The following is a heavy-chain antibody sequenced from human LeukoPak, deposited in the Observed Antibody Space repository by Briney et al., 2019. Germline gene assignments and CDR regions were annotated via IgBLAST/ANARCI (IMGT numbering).Heavy chain of an antibody. CDR1: GDSVSSNSAA. J-gene: IGHJ3*02. CDR3: AREKHCSGGSCYDAFDI. D-gene: IGHD2-15*01. V-gene: IGHV6-1*01. Sequence: SRTLSLTCAISGDSVSSNSAAWNWIRQSPSRGLEWLGRTYYRSKWYNDYAVSVKSRITINPDTSKNQFSLQLNSVTPEDTAVYYCAREKHCSGGSCYDAFDIWGQGTMVTVSS. CDR2: TYYRSKWYN.